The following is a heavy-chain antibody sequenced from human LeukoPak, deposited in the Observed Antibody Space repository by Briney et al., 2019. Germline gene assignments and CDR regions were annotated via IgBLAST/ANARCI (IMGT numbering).Heavy chain of an antibody. CDR1: GFTFSSYG. CDR3: AKDGSGQLQA. V-gene: IGHV3-30*18. Sequence: PGGSLRLPCAASGFTFSSYGMPWVRQAPGKGLEWVAVISYDGSNKYYADSVKGRFTISRDNSKNTLYLQMNSLRAEDTAVYYCAKDGSGQLQAWGQGTLVTVSS. CDR2: ISYDGSNK. D-gene: IGHD3-10*01. J-gene: IGHJ5*02.